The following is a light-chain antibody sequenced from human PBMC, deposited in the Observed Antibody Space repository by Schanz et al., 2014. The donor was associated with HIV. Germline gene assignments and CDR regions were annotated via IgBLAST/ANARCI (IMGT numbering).Light chain of an antibody. CDR2: DAS. CDR3: QQYGSSPWT. CDR1: RNIFTS. J-gene: IGKJ1*01. Sequence: EIVLTQSPATLSFSPGERASLSCRASRNIFTSLAWYQHKFGQAPRLLIYDASNRAAGIPARFSGSGSGTDFTLTISSLEPEDFAVYYCQQYGSSPWTFGQGTKVEIK. V-gene: IGKV3-11*01.